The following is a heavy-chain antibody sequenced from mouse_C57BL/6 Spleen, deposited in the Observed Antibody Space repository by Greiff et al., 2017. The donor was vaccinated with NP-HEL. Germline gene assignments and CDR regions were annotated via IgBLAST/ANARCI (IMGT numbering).Heavy chain of an antibody. CDR3: AREGVDGYIDY. D-gene: IGHD2-3*01. CDR1: GFTFSDYG. Sequence: EVQLVESGGGLVKPGGSLKLSCAASGFTFSDYGMHWVRQAPEKGLEWVAYISSGSSTINYADTVKGRSTISRDNAKNTLFLKMTRLRSEDTAMYYCAREGVDGYIDYWGQGTTLTVSS. V-gene: IGHV5-17*01. CDR2: ISSGSSTI. J-gene: IGHJ2*01.